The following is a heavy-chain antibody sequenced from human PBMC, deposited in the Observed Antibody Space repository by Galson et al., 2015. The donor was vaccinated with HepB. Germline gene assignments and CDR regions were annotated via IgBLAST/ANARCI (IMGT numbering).Heavy chain of an antibody. V-gene: IGHV1-69*13. CDR1: GGTFSSYA. D-gene: IGHD1-26*01. CDR2: IIPIFGTA. J-gene: IGHJ3*02. Sequence: SVKVSCKASGGTFSSYAISWVRQAPGQGLEWMGGIIPIFGTANYAQKFQGRVTITADESTSTAYMELSSLRSEDTAVYYCARMSVVGARWGGAFDIWGQGTMVTVSS. CDR3: ARMSVVGARWGGAFDI.